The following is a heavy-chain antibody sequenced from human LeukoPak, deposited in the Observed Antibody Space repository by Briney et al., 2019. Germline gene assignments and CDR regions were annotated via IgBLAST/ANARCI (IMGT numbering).Heavy chain of an antibody. D-gene: IGHD3-22*01. J-gene: IGHJ3*02. CDR2: ISAYNGNT. CDR3: AGDRQSELYYYDSSGYIHAFDI. V-gene: IGHV1-18*01. Sequence: ASVKVSCKASGYTFTSYGITWVRQAPGQGLEWMGWISAYNGNTNYAQKLQGRVTMTTDTSTSTAYMELRSLRSDDTAVYYCAGDRQSELYYYDSSGYIHAFDIWGQGTMVTVSS. CDR1: GYTFTSYG.